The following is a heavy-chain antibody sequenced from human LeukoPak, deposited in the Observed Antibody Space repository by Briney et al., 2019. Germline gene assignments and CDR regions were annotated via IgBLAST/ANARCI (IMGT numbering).Heavy chain of an antibody. V-gene: IGHV3-23*01. CDR2: ICGSGGCT. Sequence: GGSLRLSCAASGFTFNTYAIYWFRQAPGKELEWVSGICGSGGCTYYADSVKGRFTISRDNSKNTVYLQMNSLTADDTAVYYCAKTTVGYSSGRYPGWPADCWGQGTLVTVSP. J-gene: IGHJ4*02. CDR3: AKTTVGYSSGRYPGWPADC. D-gene: IGHD6-19*01. CDR1: GFTFNTYA.